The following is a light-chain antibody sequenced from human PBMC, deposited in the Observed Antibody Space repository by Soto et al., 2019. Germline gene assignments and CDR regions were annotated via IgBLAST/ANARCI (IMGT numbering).Light chain of an antibody. CDR2: NNN. J-gene: IGLJ1*01. Sequence: QSVLTQPPSASGTPGQRVTISCSGSSSNIGSNYVYGYQQLPGTAPILLLYNNNLRSSGVPDRFSGSRSGTSASLAISGLQSEDEADYYCATWDDRLNGYVFGSGTKVTVL. V-gene: IGLV1-44*01. CDR3: ATWDDRLNGYV. CDR1: SSNIGSNY.